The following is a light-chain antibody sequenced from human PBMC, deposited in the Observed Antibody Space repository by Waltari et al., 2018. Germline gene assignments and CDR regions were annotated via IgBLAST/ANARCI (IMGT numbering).Light chain of an antibody. V-gene: IGKV1-39*01. CDR3: QQSYSNSRA. CDR1: HSIRTY. Sequence: DIQMTQSPSSLSASVGDRVTITCRASHSIRTYLNWYQQKVGKAPTLLIYGASTLQSGVPSRFSGDGSGTDFTLTISGLQAEDFATYYCQQSYSNSRAFGQVTKIEVK. J-gene: IGKJ1*01. CDR2: GAS.